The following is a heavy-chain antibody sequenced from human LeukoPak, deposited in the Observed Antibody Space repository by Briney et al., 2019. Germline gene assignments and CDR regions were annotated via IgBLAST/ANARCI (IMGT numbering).Heavy chain of an antibody. CDR3: ARGFPYSGYLFDY. CDR2: MNPNSGNT. Sequence: GASVKVSCKASGYTFTSYDINWVRQATGQGLEWMGWMNPNSGNTGYAQKFQGRVTMTRNTSISTAYMELGSLRSEDTAVYYCARGFPYSGYLFDYWGQGTLVTVSS. CDR1: GYTFTSYD. J-gene: IGHJ4*02. D-gene: IGHD5-12*01. V-gene: IGHV1-8*01.